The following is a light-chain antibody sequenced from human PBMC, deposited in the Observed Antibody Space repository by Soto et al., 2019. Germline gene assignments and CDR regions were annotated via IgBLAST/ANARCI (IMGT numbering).Light chain of an antibody. CDR3: QQYNNWLYT. V-gene: IGKV4-1*01. CDR2: WAS. Sequence: DIVMTKSPDSLAVSLGERATINCKSSQSVLSSSNNRNYLAWYQQKSGQPPKLLIYWASTRESGVPDRFSGSGSGTDFTLTISSLQAEDLAVYYCQQYNNWLYTFGQGTKLEIK. CDR1: QSVLSSSNNRNY. J-gene: IGKJ2*01.